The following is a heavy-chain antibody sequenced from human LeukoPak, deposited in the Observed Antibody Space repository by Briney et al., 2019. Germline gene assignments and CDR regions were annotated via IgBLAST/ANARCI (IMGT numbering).Heavy chain of an antibody. CDR3: TTDLRVLWSPSDY. Sequence: GGSLRLSCAASGFIFSTYVMSWVRRPRGKGLEWVGRIKSKTDGGTTDYAAPVKGRFIISRDDSKSTVYLQMNSLKIEDTAVYYCTTDLRVLWSPSDYWGQGTLVTVSS. CDR2: IKSKTDGGTT. CDR1: GFIFSTYV. V-gene: IGHV3-15*01. D-gene: IGHD3-10*01. J-gene: IGHJ4*02.